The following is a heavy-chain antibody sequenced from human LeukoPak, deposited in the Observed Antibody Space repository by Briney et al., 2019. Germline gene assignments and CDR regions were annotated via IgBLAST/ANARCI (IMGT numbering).Heavy chain of an antibody. V-gene: IGHV3-7*01. J-gene: IGHJ4*02. CDR2: IKQGGSEE. CDR3: ARGSETVTTKGYFDY. CDR1: GFTFSSYW. Sequence: PGGSLRLSCAASGFTFSSYWMSWVRQAPGKGLEWVASIKQGGSEEYYVDSVKDRFTISRDNAKNSLYLQMNSLRAEDTAVYFCARGSETVTTKGYFDYWGQGTLVTVSS. D-gene: IGHD4-17*01.